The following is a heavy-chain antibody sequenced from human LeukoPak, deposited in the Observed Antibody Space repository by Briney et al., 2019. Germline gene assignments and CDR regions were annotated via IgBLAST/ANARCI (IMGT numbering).Heavy chain of an antibody. CDR3: ARSPFSYGLVMYNWFDP. J-gene: IGHJ5*02. CDR1: GYTFTSYA. Sequence: ASVKVSCKASGYTFTSYAMHWVRQAPGQRLEWMGWINTGNGNTRYSQKFQGRVTITRDTSASIAYMELSSLRSEDTAVYYCARSPFSYGLVMYNWFDPWGQGTLVTVSS. CDR2: INTGNGNT. D-gene: IGHD3/OR15-3a*01. V-gene: IGHV1-3*04.